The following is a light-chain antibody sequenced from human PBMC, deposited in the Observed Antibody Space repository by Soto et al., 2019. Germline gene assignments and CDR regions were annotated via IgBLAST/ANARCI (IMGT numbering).Light chain of an antibody. CDR1: ESVHRN. J-gene: IGKJ3*01. Sequence: EMVMTQSPATLSVSPGERVTLSCRASESVHRNLAWYQQKPGQGPSLLIYYASTRATGVPDRFTGSGSGTEFTLTISSLQSEDFGVYHCQNYSNWTTTFGPGTKVEIK. CDR3: QNYSNWTTT. V-gene: IGKV3-15*01. CDR2: YAS.